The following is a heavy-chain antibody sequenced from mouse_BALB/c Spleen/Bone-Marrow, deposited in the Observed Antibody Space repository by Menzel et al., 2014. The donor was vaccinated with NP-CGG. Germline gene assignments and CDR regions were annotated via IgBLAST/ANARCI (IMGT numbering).Heavy chain of an antibody. Sequence: QVQLQHSGAELVKPGASVKLSCKASGYTFTSYYMYWVKQRPGQGLEWIGEITPSNGDTNFNEKFKSKATLTVDKSSSTAYMQLSSLTSEDSAVYYCSREGAYWGQGTLVTVSA. V-gene: IGHV1S81*02. CDR3: SREGAY. J-gene: IGHJ3*01. CDR2: ITPSNGDT. CDR1: GYTFTSYY.